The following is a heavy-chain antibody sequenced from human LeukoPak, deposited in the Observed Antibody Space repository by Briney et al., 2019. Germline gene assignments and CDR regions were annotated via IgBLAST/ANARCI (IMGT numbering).Heavy chain of an antibody. Sequence: ASLKLSCEASGYTFSTYAMSWVRQAPGQGLEWISSISANSGNTYYADSVKGRFTISTDTSTNTLYLQLNGLRADDAAVYYCAKCVLGTNWYPCHYWGQGALVTVSS. CDR2: ISANSGNT. CDR3: AKCVLGTNWYPCHY. CDR1: GYTFSTYA. D-gene: IGHD6-13*01. J-gene: IGHJ4*02. V-gene: IGHV3-23*01.